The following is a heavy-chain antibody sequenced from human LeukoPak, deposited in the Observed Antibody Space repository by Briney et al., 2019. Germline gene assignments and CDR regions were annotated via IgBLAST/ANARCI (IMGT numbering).Heavy chain of an antibody. Sequence: SETLSLTCSVSGGSVSSGSYYWSWIRQPPGKGLEWIGYIYYSGSTNYNPSLKSRVTISVDTSKNQFSLKLSSVTAADTAVYYCARVVGDGYSPGFDYWGQGTLVTVSS. V-gene: IGHV4-61*01. J-gene: IGHJ4*02. CDR2: IYYSGST. D-gene: IGHD5-24*01. CDR3: ARVVGDGYSPGFDY. CDR1: GGSVSSGSYY.